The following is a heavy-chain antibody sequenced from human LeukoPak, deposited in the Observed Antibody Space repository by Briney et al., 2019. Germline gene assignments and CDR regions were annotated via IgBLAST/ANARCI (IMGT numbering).Heavy chain of an antibody. Sequence: VKVSCKASGGTFSSYAISWVRQAPGQGLEWMGGIIPIFGTANYAQKFQDRVTITTDESTSTAYMELSSLRSEDTAVYYCARDKRYNHYSYFDYWGQGTLVTVSS. CDR1: GGTFSSYA. D-gene: IGHD1-14*01. V-gene: IGHV1-69*05. CDR3: ARDKRYNHYSYFDY. J-gene: IGHJ4*02. CDR2: IIPIFGTA.